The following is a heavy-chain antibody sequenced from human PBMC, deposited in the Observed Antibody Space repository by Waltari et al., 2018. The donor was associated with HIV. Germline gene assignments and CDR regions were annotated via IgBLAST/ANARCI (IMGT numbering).Heavy chain of an antibody. D-gene: IGHD2-21*01. CDR2: INQYGTKK. CDR3: ARDLWPEDF. Sequence: EVQLVESGGGLVQPGGSLRLSCVASGFTFTSYYMSWVRQVPGGGLEWVANINQYGTKKFYVDSVKGRFTISRDNAKNSVYLQINSLRAEDSAIYYCARDLWPEDFWGQGTLVTVSS. J-gene: IGHJ4*02. CDR1: GFTFTSYY. V-gene: IGHV3-7*01.